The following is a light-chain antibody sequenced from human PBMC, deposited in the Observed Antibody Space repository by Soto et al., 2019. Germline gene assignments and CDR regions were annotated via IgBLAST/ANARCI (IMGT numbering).Light chain of an antibody. CDR2: DAS. CDR3: QQYNSYS. J-gene: IGKJ4*01. CDR1: QSISSW. Sequence: DIQMTQSHSTLSASVGDRVTITCRASQSISSWLAWYQQKPGKAPKLLIYDASSLESGVPSRFSGSGSGTEFTLTISSLQPDDFATYYCQQYNSYSFGGGTKVEIK. V-gene: IGKV1-5*01.